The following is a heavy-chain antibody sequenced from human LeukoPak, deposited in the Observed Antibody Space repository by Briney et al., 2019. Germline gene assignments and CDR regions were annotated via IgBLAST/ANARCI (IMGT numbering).Heavy chain of an antibody. CDR1: GYSIISDYS. J-gene: IGHJ4*02. CDR2: VYHRGSA. D-gene: IGHD6-19*01. V-gene: IGHV4-38-2*01. Sequence: PSETMSLPCAVSGYSIISDYSGGWIRQSPGKGREWIGSVYHRGSAHYDPSLNSRVTMSVDTSKNQFSLKLSAVAAAVTAVYYRARNISGLSFDYWGQGSLVTVSS. CDR3: ARNISGLSFDY.